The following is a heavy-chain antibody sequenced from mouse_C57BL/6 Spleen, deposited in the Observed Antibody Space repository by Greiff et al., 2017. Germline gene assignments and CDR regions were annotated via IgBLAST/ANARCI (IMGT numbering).Heavy chain of an antibody. CDR2: ISSGSSTI. D-gene: IGHD1-1*01. CDR3: ARTTVAMDY. J-gene: IGHJ4*01. V-gene: IGHV5-17*01. Sequence: EVMLVESGGGLVKPGGSLKLSCAASGFTFSDYGMHWVRQAPEKGLEWVAYISSGSSTIYYADTVKGRFTISRDNAKNTLFLQMTSLRSEDTAMYYCARTTVAMDYWGQGTSVTVSS. CDR1: GFTFSDYG.